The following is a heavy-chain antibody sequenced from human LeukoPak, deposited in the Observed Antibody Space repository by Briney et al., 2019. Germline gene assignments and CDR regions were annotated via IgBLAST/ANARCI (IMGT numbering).Heavy chain of an antibody. D-gene: IGHD2-2*01. J-gene: IGHJ5*02. V-gene: IGHV4-59*08. CDR1: GGSISSYY. CDR2: IYYSGST. CDR3: AKLNIVVVPASENWWFDP. Sequence: NPSETLSLTCTVSGGSISSYYWSWIRQPPGKGLEWIGYIYYSGSTNYNPSLKSRVTISVGTSKNQFSLKLSSVTAADTAVYYCAKLNIVVVPASENWWFDPWGQGTLVTVSS.